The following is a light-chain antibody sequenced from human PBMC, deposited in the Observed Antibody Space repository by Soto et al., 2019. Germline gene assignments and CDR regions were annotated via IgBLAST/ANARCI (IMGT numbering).Light chain of an antibody. Sequence: EIVLTQSPATLSLSPGEGVTLSCRASQSVSRSYIAWYQQKPGQAPRLLIYGASSRATGIPDRFSGSVSGTDFTLTISRLEPEDFAVYYCQQYGSSPWTFGQGTKVDIK. CDR3: QQYGSSPWT. CDR2: GAS. J-gene: IGKJ1*01. V-gene: IGKV3-20*01. CDR1: QSVSRSY.